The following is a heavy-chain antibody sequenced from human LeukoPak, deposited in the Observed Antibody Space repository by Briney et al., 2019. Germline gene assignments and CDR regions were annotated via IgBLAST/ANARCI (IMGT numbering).Heavy chain of an antibody. CDR2: IWYDGSNK. J-gene: IGHJ5*02. Sequence: GGSLRLSCAASGFIFSSYGMHWVRQAPGKGLEWVAVIWYDGSNKYYADSVKGRFTISRDNSKNTLYLQMNSLRAEDTAVYYCARDYDFWGNNWFDPWGQGTLVTVSA. CDR1: GFIFSSYG. D-gene: IGHD3/OR15-3a*01. CDR3: ARDYDFWGNNWFDP. V-gene: IGHV3-33*01.